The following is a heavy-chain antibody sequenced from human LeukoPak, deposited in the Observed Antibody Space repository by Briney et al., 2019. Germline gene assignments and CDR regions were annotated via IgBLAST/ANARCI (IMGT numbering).Heavy chain of an antibody. Sequence: GGSLRLSCAASGFPFSGYAMHWVRQAPGKGLEWVAIISYNGNIVHYADSVRGRFTVSRDNSKNTLYLQMNSLRTDDTARYFCAREEEGELPDYWGQGTLVTVSS. D-gene: IGHD1-26*01. CDR1: GFPFSGYA. J-gene: IGHJ4*02. V-gene: IGHV3-30*03. CDR2: ISYNGNIV. CDR3: AREEEGELPDY.